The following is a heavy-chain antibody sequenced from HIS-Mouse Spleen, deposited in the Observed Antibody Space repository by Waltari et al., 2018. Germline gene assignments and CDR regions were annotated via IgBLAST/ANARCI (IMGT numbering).Heavy chain of an antibody. CDR1: GGSISSSSYY. CDR3: AREIPYSSSWYDWYFDL. Sequence: QLQLQESGPGLVKPSETLSLTCTVSGGSISSSSYYWGWSRQPQGKGLEWIGSISYSVRTYYNPSLKSRVTISVDTAKNQFSRKLSSVTAADTAVYYGAREIPYSSSWYDWYFDLWGRGTLVTVSS. D-gene: IGHD6-13*01. J-gene: IGHJ2*01. V-gene: IGHV4-39*07. CDR2: ISYSVRT.